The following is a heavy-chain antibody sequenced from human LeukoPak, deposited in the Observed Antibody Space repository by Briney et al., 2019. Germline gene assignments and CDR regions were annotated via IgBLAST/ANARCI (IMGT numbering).Heavy chain of an antibody. CDR2: IKQDGSEK. J-gene: IGHJ4*02. Sequence: GGSLRLSCAASGFTFSSYWMSWVRQAPGKGLEWVANIKQDGSEKYYVDSVKGRFTISRDNAKNSLYLQMNSLRAEDTAVYYCARVWVAAADPFDYWGQGTLVTVSS. CDR3: ARVWVAAADPFDY. D-gene: IGHD6-13*01. V-gene: IGHV3-7*01. CDR1: GFTFSSYW.